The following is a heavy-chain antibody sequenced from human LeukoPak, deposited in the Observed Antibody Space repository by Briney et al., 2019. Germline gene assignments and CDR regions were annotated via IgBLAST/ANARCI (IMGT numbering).Heavy chain of an antibody. J-gene: IGHJ3*02. CDR3: ARPLDYYDSSGYYGAFDI. D-gene: IGHD3-22*01. CDR1: GYSFTSYW. Sequence: GESLKISCKGSGYSFTSYWISWVRQMPGKGLEWMGIIYPGDSDTRYSPSFQGQVTISADKSISTAYLQWSSLKASDTAMYYCARPLDYYDSSGYYGAFDIWGQGTMVTVSS. CDR2: IYPGDSDT. V-gene: IGHV5-51*03.